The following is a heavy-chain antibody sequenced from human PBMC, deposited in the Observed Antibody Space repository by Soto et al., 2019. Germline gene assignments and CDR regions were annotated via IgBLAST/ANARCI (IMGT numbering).Heavy chain of an antibody. J-gene: IGHJ3*01. CDR1: GYTLTELS. Sequence: GASVKVSCKVSGYTLTELSMHWVRQAPGKGPGWMGGFDPEDGETFYAQKFQGRVTMTEDTSTDTAYMDLSSLRSEDTAVYYCATVGYYYDTSGSVQGVALDLWGQGTMVTVSS. V-gene: IGHV1-24*01. CDR3: ATVGYYYDTSGSVQGVALDL. CDR2: FDPEDGET. D-gene: IGHD3-22*01.